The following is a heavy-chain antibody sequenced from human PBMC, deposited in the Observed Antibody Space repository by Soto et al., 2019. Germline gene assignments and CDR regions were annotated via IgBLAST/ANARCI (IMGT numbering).Heavy chain of an antibody. CDR2: IFWDDDK. J-gene: IGHJ5*02. V-gene: IGHV2-5*02. CDR3: AHRRDATVRVPAAISAWFDP. CDR1: GFSLSTSGEG. D-gene: IGHD2-2*01. Sequence: GSGPTLVNPTQTLTLTCTFSGFSLSTSGEGVGWIRQPPGKALEWLAPIFWDDDKRYNSSLRSRLTITKATSKNQVVLTLTNMDPVDTATYYCAHRRDATVRVPAAISAWFDPWGQGTQVTVSS.